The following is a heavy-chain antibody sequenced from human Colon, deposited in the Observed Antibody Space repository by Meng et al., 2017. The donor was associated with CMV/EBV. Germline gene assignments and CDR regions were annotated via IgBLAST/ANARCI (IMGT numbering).Heavy chain of an antibody. CDR1: GFTFSSYG. D-gene: IGHD2-2*01. V-gene: IGHV3-30*02. J-gene: IGHJ5*02. CDR2: IRYNGERK. CDR3: AKVNTEYCSSVSCPKGGFDP. Sequence: GGSLRLSCAASGFTFSSYGMNWVRQAPGKGLEWVAFIRYNGERKLYADSVRGRFTISRDNANNMLYLQMNSLKPEDTSLYYCAKVNTEYCSSVSCPKGGFDPWGQGTLVTVSS.